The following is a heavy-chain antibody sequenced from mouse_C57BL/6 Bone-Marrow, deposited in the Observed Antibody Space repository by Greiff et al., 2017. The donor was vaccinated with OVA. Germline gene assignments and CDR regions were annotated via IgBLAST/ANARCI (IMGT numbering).Heavy chain of an antibody. CDR1: GYTFTSYW. CDR3: ARSGRGYAMDY. Sequence: VKLQQPGAELVKPGASVKLSCKASGYTFTSYWMHWVKQRPGQGLEWIGMIHPNSGSTNYNEKFKSKATLTVDKSSSTAYMQLSSLTSDDSAVYSCARSGRGYAMDYWGQGTSVTVSS. J-gene: IGHJ4*01. CDR2: IHPNSGST. D-gene: IGHD1-1*02. V-gene: IGHV1-64*01.